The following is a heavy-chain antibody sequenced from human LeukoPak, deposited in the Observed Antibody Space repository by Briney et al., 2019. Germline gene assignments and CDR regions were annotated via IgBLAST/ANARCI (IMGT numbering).Heavy chain of an antibody. J-gene: IGHJ6*04. CDR3: ARVATMVRGSNGMDV. V-gene: IGHV4-59*01. CDR2: IYYSGST. CDR1: GGSISNYY. D-gene: IGHD3-10*01. Sequence: PSVTLSLTCAVSGGSISNYYWTWIRQPPGKGLEWIGYIYYSGSTNYNPSLRSRATISVDTSKKQFSLNLSSVTAADTALYYCARVATMVRGSNGMDVWGKGTTVTVSS.